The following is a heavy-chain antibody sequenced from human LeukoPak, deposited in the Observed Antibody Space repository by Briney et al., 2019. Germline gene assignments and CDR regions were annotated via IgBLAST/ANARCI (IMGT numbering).Heavy chain of an antibody. J-gene: IGHJ5*02. CDR2: IYHSGST. CDR1: GGSISSGGYS. V-gene: IGHV4-30-2*01. CDR3: ARDYYGSGSYWGGHNWLDP. Sequence: SETLSLTCAVSGGSISSGGYSWSWIRQPPGKGLEWIGYIYHSGSTFYNPSLKSRVTISVDRSKNQFSLKLSSVTAADTAVYYCARDYYGSGSYWGGHNWLDPWGQGTLVTVSS. D-gene: IGHD3-10*01.